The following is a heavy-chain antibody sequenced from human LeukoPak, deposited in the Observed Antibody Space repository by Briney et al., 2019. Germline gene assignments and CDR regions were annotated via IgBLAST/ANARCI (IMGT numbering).Heavy chain of an antibody. CDR1: GGSISGSSYY. Sequence: PSETLSLTCTVSGGSISGSSYYWGWIRQPPGKGLEWIGEINHSGSTNYNPSLKSRVTISVDTSKNQFSLKLSSVTAADPAVYYGARRTTRRPFDSWGQGTLVTVSS. D-gene: IGHD1-1*01. V-gene: IGHV4-39*07. CDR2: INHSGST. CDR3: ARRTTRRPFDS. J-gene: IGHJ5*01.